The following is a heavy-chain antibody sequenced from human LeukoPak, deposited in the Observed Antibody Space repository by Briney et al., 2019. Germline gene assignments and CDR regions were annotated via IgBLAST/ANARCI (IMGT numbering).Heavy chain of an antibody. CDR1: GFTFDDYG. CDR2: INWNGGST. V-gene: IGHV3-20*04. J-gene: IGHJ4*02. Sequence: PGGSLRLSCAASGFTFDDYGMSWVRQAPGKGLEWVSGINWNGGSTGYADSVKGRFTISRDNAKNSLYLQMNSLRAEDTALYYCARSSYCTNGVCYMGYWGQGTLVTVSS. D-gene: IGHD2-8*01. CDR3: ARSSYCTNGVCYMGY.